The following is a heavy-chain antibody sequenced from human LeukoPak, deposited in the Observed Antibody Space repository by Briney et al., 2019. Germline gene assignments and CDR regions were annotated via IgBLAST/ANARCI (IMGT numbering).Heavy chain of an antibody. CDR2: IIPIFGTA. Sequence: SVKVSCKASGYTFTSYDINWVRQATGQGLEWMGGIIPIFGTANYAQKFQGRVTITADESTSTAYMELSSLRSEDTAVYYCASVYCSGGSCYYYGMDVWGQGTTVTVSS. CDR1: GYTFTSYD. CDR3: ASVYCSGGSCYYYGMDV. J-gene: IGHJ6*02. D-gene: IGHD2-15*01. V-gene: IGHV1-69*13.